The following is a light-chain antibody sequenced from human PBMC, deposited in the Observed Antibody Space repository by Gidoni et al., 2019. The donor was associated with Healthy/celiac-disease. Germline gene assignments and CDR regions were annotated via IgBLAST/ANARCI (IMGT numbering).Light chain of an antibody. Sequence: DIQMTQSPSTLSASVGDRVTITCRASQSISSWLAWYQPKPGKAPKLLIYKASSLESGVPSRFSGSGSGTEFTLTISSLQPDDFATYYCQQYNSYPSTFGQGTKLEIK. V-gene: IGKV1-5*03. J-gene: IGKJ2*01. CDR3: QQYNSYPST. CDR1: QSISSW. CDR2: KAS.